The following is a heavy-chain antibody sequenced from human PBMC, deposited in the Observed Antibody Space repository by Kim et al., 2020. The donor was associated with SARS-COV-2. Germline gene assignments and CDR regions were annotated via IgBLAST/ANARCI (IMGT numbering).Heavy chain of an antibody. J-gene: IGHJ4*02. CDR1: GGSFSGYY. CDR3: ARGSSIVRSSSSRGYYFDY. V-gene: IGHV4-34*01. D-gene: IGHD6-6*01. Sequence: SETLSLTCAVYGGSFSGYYWSWIRQPPGKGLEWIGEINHSGSTNYNPSLKSRVTISVDTSKNQFSLKLSSVTAADTAVYYCARGSSIVRSSSSRGYYFDYWGQGTLVTVSS. CDR2: INHSGST.